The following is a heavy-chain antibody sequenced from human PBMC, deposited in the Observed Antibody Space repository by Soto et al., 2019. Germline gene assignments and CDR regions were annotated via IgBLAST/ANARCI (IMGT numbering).Heavy chain of an antibody. CDR1: GYSFTSYW. Sequence: GDSLKISCKGSGYSFTSYWISWVRQMPGKGLEWMGRIDPSDSYTNYSPSFQGHVTISADKSISTAYLQWSSLKASDTAMYYCARLGEGYCSGGSCPRAFDIWGQGTMVTVSS. D-gene: IGHD2-15*01. CDR3: ARLGEGYCSGGSCPRAFDI. J-gene: IGHJ3*02. V-gene: IGHV5-10-1*01. CDR2: IDPSDSYT.